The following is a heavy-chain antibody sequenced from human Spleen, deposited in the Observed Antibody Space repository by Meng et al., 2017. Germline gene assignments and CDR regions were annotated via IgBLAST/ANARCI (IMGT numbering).Heavy chain of an antibody. CDR2: ISISGETT. J-gene: IGHJ4*02. CDR3: AKEIRPNDY. Sequence: GESLKISCAASGFTVSSNEMSWVRQAPGKGLEWVSSISISGETTRYADSVKGRFTVSRDNSRSTLHLQMNSLRAEDTAIYYCAKEIRPNDYWGQGTLVTVSS. V-gene: IGHV3-23*01. CDR1: GFTVSSNE.